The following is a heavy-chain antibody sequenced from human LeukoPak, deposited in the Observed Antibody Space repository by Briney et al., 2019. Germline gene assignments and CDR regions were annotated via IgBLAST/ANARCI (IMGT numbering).Heavy chain of an antibody. D-gene: IGHD6-13*01. CDR3: ASGLRIAATGRDYYFDY. V-gene: IGHV4-31*03. CDR2: IYYSGST. CDR1: GYTFSGGFFY. J-gene: IGHJ4*02. Sequence: SETLYLSCNVSGYTFSGGFFYWGRIRQHPGKGLEWIGHIYYSGSTYYNPSLKRRLTISVDTSKNQFSLKLSSVTAADTAVYYCASGLRIAATGRDYYFDYWGQGTLVTVSS.